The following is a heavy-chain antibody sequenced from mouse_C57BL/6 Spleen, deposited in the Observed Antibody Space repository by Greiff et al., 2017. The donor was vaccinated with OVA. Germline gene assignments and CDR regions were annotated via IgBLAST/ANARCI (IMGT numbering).Heavy chain of an antibody. CDR3: ARGGYGNFRDY. Sequence: QVQLQQPGAELVRPGTSVKLSCKASGYTFTSYWMHWVKQRPGQGLEWIGVIDPSDSYTNYNQKFKGKATLTVDTSSSTAYMQLSSLTSEDSAVYYCARGGYGNFRDYWGQGTTLTVSS. CDR2: IDPSDSYT. J-gene: IGHJ2*01. D-gene: IGHD2-10*02. V-gene: IGHV1-59*01. CDR1: GYTFTSYW.